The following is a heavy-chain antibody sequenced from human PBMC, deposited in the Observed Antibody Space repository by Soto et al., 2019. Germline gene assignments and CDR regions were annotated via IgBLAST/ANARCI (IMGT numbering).Heavy chain of an antibody. CDR1: GYTFTSYY. J-gene: IGHJ5*02. V-gene: IGHV1-46*01. CDR2: INPSGGST. D-gene: IGHD3-9*01. CDR3: ARERNFNYDILTGPQDRGWFDP. Sequence: ASVKVSCKASGYTFTSYYMHWVRQAPGQGLEWMGIINPSGGSTSYAQKFQGRVTMTRDTSTSTVYMELSSLRSDDTAVYYCARERNFNYDILTGPQDRGWFDPWGQGTLVTVS.